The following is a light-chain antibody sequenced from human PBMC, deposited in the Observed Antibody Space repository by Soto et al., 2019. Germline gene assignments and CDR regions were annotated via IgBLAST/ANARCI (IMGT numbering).Light chain of an antibody. J-gene: IGLJ1*01. CDR3: CSYAGSSTYV. CDR1: RSDVGSFNL. V-gene: IGLV2-23*01. CDR2: ETD. Sequence: LTQPASVTGSPGQSITISCTGTRSDVGSFNLVSWYQQHPGKAPKLMIYETDKRPSGVSNRFSGSKSGNTASLTISGLQAEDEADYYCCSYAGSSTYVFGAGTKVTVL.